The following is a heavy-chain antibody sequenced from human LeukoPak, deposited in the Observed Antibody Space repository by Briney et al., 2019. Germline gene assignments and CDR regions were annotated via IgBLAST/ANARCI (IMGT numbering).Heavy chain of an antibody. J-gene: IGHJ3*02. V-gene: IGHV5-51*01. CDR1: GYSFTSYW. D-gene: IGHD6-13*01. CDR2: IYPGDSDT. Sequence: GESLEISCKGSGYSFTSYWIGWVRQMPGKGLEWMGIIYPGDSDTRYSPSFQGQVTISADKSISTAYLQWSSLKASDTTMYYCARLGVGGAAAELDHDAFDIWGQGTMVTVSS. CDR3: ARLGVGGAAAELDHDAFDI.